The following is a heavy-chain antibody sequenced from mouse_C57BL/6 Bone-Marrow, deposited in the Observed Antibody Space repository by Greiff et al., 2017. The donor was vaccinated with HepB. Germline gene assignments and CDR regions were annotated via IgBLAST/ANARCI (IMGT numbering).Heavy chain of an antibody. CDR2: IYPRSGNT. CDR1: GYTFTSYG. D-gene: IGHD1-1*01. Sequence: QVQLKESGAELARPGASVKLSCKASGYTFTSYGISWVKQRTGQGLEWIGEIYPRSGNTYYNEKFKGKATLTADKSSSTAYMELRSLTSEDSAVYFCARYYEGYYFDYWGQGTTLTVSS. V-gene: IGHV1-81*01. CDR3: ARYYEGYYFDY. J-gene: IGHJ2*01.